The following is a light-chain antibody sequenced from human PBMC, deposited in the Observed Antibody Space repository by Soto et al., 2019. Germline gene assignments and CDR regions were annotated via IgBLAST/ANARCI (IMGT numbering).Light chain of an antibody. CDR1: RSISNW. J-gene: IGKJ4*01. CDR2: DAS. Sequence: DIQMTQSPSTLSAFVGGRVTITCRASRSISNWLAWYQQRPGIAPKLLIFDASILQSGVPSRFSGSGSGTEFTLSISRLQTDDFATYYCQQYGSFSPITFGGGTKVDIK. V-gene: IGKV1-5*01. CDR3: QQYGSFSPIT.